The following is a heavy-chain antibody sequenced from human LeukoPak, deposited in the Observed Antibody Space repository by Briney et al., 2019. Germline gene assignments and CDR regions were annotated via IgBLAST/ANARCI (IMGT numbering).Heavy chain of an antibody. J-gene: IGHJ6*04. CDR2: ISGSGGST. CDR3: AKGRGRVRGDQHTCSYYSGMAV. V-gene: IGHV3-23*01. D-gene: IGHD3-10*01. Sequence: GGSLRLSCAASGFTFSSYAMSWVRQAPGKGLEWVSAISGSGGSTYYADSVKGRFTISRDNSKNTLYLQMNSLRAEDTAVYYWAKGRGRVRGDQHTCSYYSGMAVWGKGTTVTAAS. CDR1: GFTFSSYA.